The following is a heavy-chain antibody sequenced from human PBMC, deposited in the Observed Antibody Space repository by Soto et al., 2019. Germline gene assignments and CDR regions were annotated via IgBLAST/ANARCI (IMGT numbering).Heavy chain of an antibody. CDR1: GGPFSGYY. J-gene: IGHJ4*02. V-gene: IGHV4-34*01. CDR2: INHSGRT. CDR3: ATERGASYYFDP. Sequence: QVPLQQWGAGLLKPSETLSLTCAVYGGPFSGYYWSWIRQPPGKGLEWIGDINHSGRTSYNPSLTSRVTISVDTPKHQVSLKLSSVTAADTAVSYCATERGASYYFDPWGQGTLVTVSS. D-gene: IGHD1-26*01.